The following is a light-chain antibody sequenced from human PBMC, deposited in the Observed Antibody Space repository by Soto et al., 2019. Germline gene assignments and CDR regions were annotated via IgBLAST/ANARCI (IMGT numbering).Light chain of an antibody. V-gene: IGLV1-51*02. CDR1: SSNIGNNY. CDR2: ENN. CDR3: GTWDSSMSAHV. Sequence: QSVLTQPPSVSAAPGQKVTISCSGSSSNIGNNYVSWYQQLPGTAPKLLIYENNKRPSGIPDRFSGSKSGTSATLGITGLRTGDEADYYCGTWDSSMSAHVFGTGTNVTVL. J-gene: IGLJ1*01.